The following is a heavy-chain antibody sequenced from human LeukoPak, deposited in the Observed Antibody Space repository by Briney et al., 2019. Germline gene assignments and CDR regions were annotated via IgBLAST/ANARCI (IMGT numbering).Heavy chain of an antibody. Sequence: GRSLRLSCAASGFTFSSYAMHWVRQAPGKGLEGVAVISYDGSNKYYADSVKGRFTISRDNSKNTLYLQMNSLRAEDTAVYYCARDRIQLWQTLDYWGQGTLVTVSS. CDR1: GFTFSSYA. V-gene: IGHV3-30*04. CDR2: ISYDGSNK. J-gene: IGHJ4*02. D-gene: IGHD5-18*01. CDR3: ARDRIQLWQTLDY.